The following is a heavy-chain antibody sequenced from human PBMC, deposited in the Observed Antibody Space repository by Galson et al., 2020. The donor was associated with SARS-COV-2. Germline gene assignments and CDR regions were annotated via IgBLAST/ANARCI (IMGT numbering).Heavy chain of an antibody. D-gene: IGHD6-6*01. V-gene: IGHV1-69*13. Sequence: SVKVSCKASGGTFSSYAISWVRQAPGQGLEWMGGIIPIFGTANYAQKFQGRVTITADESTSTAYMELSSLRSEDTAVYYCARDGSSGGAPYSSSVKYFDYWGQGTLVTVSS. CDR1: GGTFSSYA. CDR2: IIPIFGTA. CDR3: ARDGSSGGAPYSSSVKYFDY. J-gene: IGHJ4*02.